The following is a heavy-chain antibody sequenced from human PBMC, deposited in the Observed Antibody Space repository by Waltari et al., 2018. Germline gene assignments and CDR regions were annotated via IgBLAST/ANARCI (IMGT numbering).Heavy chain of an antibody. CDR1: GFTFSSYA. CDR3: ASIVEELLSGGDY. V-gene: IGHV3-30-3*01. Sequence: QVQLVESGGGVVQPGRSLRLSCAASGFTFSSYAMHWVRRAPGKGRGWVAVKSDDGSNKYYADSVKGRFTSSRDNSKNTLYLQMNSLRAEDTAVYYCASIVEELLSGGDYWGQGTLVTVSS. J-gene: IGHJ4*02. D-gene: IGHD1-26*01. CDR2: KSDDGSNK.